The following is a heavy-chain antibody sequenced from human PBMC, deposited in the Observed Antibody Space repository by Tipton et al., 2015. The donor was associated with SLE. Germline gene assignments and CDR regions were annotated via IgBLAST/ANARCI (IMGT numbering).Heavy chain of an antibody. CDR1: GGSISSYY. CDR2: IYDGGSP. CDR3: ARGLRGEGWFDP. D-gene: IGHD3-16*01. J-gene: IGHJ5*02. V-gene: IGHV4-59*01. Sequence: TLSLTCTVSGGSISSYYWSWIRQPPGKGLEWIGYIYDGGSPNYSPSLKSRVIMSLDTSKNQFSLTLTSVTAADTAVYYCARGLRGEGWFDPWGQGTQVTVSS.